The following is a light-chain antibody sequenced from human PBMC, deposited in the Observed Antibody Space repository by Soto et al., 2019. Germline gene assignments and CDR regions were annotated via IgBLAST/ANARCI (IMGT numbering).Light chain of an antibody. CDR2: DVS. CDR3: CSYAGIYTYV. J-gene: IGLJ1*01. CDR1: SSDVGGYNY. V-gene: IGLV2-11*01. Sequence: QSALTQPRSVSGSPGQSVTISCTGTSSDVGGYNYVYWYQQHPGKAPKLMIYDVSKRPSGVPDRFSGSKSGNTASLTISGLQAEYEADYYCCSYAGIYTYVFGTGTKVTVL.